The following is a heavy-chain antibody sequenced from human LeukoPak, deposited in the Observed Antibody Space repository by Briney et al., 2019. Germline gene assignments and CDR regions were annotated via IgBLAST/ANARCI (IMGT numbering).Heavy chain of an antibody. D-gene: IGHD3-22*01. CDR2: ISWNSGSI. Sequence: GRSLRLSCAASGFTFDDYAMHWVRQAPGKGLEWVSGISWNSGSIGYADSVKGRFTISRDNAKNSLYLQMNSLRAEDTALYYCAKARRTYYYDSSGYSAPYFDYWGQGTLVTVSS. J-gene: IGHJ4*02. V-gene: IGHV3-9*01. CDR1: GFTFDDYA. CDR3: AKARRTYYYDSSGYSAPYFDY.